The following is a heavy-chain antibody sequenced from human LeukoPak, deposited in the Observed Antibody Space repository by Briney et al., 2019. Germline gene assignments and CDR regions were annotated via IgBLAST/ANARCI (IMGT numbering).Heavy chain of an antibody. V-gene: IGHV3-9*01. CDR1: GFTFSSYW. Sequence: PGGSLRLSCAASGFTFSSYWMHWVRQAPGKGLEWVSGISWNSGSIGYADSVKGRFTISRDNAKNSLYLQMNSLRAEDTALYYCAKDSGAVAHNWFDPWGQGTLVTVSS. J-gene: IGHJ5*02. D-gene: IGHD6-19*01. CDR3: AKDSGAVAHNWFDP. CDR2: ISWNSGSI.